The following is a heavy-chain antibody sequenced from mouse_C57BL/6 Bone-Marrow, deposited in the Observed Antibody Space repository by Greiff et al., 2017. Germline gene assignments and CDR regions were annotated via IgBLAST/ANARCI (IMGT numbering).Heavy chain of an antibody. V-gene: IGHV7-3*01. CDR3: ARSPRDYVYYFDY. Sequence: EVNVVESGGGLVQPGGSLSLSCAASGFTFTDYYMSWVRQPPGKALEWLGFIRNKANGYTTEYSASVKGRFTISRDNSQSILYLQMNALRAEDSATYYCARSPRDYVYYFDYWGQGTTLTVSS. CDR2: IRNKANGYTT. J-gene: IGHJ2*01. CDR1: GFTFTDYY. D-gene: IGHD2-4*01.